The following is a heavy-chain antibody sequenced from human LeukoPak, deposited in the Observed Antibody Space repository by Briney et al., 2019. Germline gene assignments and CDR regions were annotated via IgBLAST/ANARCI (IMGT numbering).Heavy chain of an antibody. D-gene: IGHD5-24*01. CDR1: GYTFANYY. CDR2: IYAGDSDA. V-gene: IGHV5-51*01. CDR3: GKIATKYFQE. Sequence: GESLKISCKTSGYTFANYYIGWVRQMPGKGLEWMGIIYAGDSDAKYSPSFQGQVTISVDRSIRTAYLQWNSLKASDTAIYYCGKIATKYFQEWGQGTLVTVSS. J-gene: IGHJ1*01.